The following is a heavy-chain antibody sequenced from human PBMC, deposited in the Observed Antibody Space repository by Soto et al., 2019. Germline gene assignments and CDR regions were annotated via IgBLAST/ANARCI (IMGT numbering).Heavy chain of an antibody. CDR3: AKGPSKIVVVVAATVDY. J-gene: IGHJ4*02. V-gene: IGHV3-23*01. Sequence: EVQLLESGGGLVQPGGSLRLSCAASGFTFSSYAMSWVGQAPGKGLEWVSAISGSGGSTYYADSVKGRFTISRDNSKNTLYLQMNSLRGEDTAVYYCAKGPSKIVVVVAATVDYWGQGTLVTVSS. CDR2: ISGSGGST. D-gene: IGHD2-15*01. CDR1: GFTFSSYA.